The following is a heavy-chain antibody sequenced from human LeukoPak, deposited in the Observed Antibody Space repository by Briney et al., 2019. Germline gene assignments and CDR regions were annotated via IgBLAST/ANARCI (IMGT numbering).Heavy chain of an antibody. D-gene: IGHD1-1*01. CDR3: AKTDYFDY. CDR1: GFTFSGNW. J-gene: IGHJ4*02. Sequence: GGSLRLSCAASGFTFSGNWMHWVRQAPGKGLVWVSRIKGDGSSAYYADSVKGRFTISRDNAKNTLYLQMNSLGAEDTAVYYCAKTDYFDYWGQGTLVTVSS. CDR2: IKGDGSSA. V-gene: IGHV3-74*01.